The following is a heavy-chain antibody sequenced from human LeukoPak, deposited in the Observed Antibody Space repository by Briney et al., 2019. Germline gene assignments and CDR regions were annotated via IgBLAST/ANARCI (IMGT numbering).Heavy chain of an antibody. CDR3: ARGDFWSGAPTD. CDR1: GGSISRYY. D-gene: IGHD3-3*01. J-gene: IGHJ4*02. Sequence: SETLSLTCTVSGGSISRYYWSWIRQPPGTGLEWIGYIYYTGRADYNPSLKSRVSMSVDTSKNQFSLRVNSTTAADTAVYYCARGDFWSGAPTDWGQGTLVTVSS. V-gene: IGHV4-59*01. CDR2: IYYTGRA.